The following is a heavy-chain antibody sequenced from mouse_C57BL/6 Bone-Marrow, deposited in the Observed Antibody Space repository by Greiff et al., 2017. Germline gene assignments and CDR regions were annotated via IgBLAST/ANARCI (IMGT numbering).Heavy chain of an antibody. J-gene: IGHJ4*01. V-gene: IGHV1-4*01. CDR1: GYTFTSYT. CDR2: INPSSGYT. D-gene: IGHD1-1*01. CDR3: ARCCVPITNVVAMDY. Sequence: QVQLQQSGAELARPGASVKMSCKASGYTFTSYTMHWVQQRPVQGLEWIGYINPSSGYTKYNQKFKDKATLTADKSSSTAYMQLSSLTSEDSAVYYGARCCVPITNVVAMDYWGQGTSVTVSS.